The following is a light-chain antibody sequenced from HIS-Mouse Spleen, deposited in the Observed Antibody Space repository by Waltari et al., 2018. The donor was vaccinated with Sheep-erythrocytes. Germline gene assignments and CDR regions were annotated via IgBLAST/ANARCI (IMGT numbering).Light chain of an antibody. CDR1: SSDVGGYNY. J-gene: IGLJ3*02. V-gene: IGLV2-11*01. Sequence: QSALTQLRSVSGSPGQSVTISCTGTSSDVGGYNYVSCYQHHPGKAPNLMIYAVSKRPSGVPDRFSGSKSGNTASLTISGLQAEDEADYYCCSYAGSYTFWVFGGGTRLTVL. CDR3: CSYAGSYTFWV. CDR2: AVS.